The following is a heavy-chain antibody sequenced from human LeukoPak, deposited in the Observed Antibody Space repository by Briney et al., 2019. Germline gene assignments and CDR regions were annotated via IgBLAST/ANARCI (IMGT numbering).Heavy chain of an antibody. Sequence: SVKVSCTASGGTFSSYAISWVRQAPGQGLEWMGRIIPILGIANYAQKFQGRVTITADKSTSTAYMELSSLRSGDTAVYYCASTWVDTAMVTAFDYWGQGTLVTVSS. CDR2: IIPILGIA. CDR3: ASTWVDTAMVTAFDY. V-gene: IGHV1-69*04. CDR1: GGTFSSYA. D-gene: IGHD5-18*01. J-gene: IGHJ4*02.